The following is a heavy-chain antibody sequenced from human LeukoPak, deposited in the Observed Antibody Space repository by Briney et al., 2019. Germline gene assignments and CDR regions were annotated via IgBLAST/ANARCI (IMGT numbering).Heavy chain of an antibody. CDR2: INHSGST. Sequence: SETLSLTCAVYGGSFSGYYWSWIRQPPGKGLEWIGEINHSGSTNYNPSLKSRVTISVDTSKDQFSLKLSSVTAADTAVYYCARRKGSGFRLNYWGQGTLVTVSS. V-gene: IGHV4-34*01. D-gene: IGHD3-22*01. CDR3: ARRKGSGFRLNY. J-gene: IGHJ4*02. CDR1: GGSFSGYY.